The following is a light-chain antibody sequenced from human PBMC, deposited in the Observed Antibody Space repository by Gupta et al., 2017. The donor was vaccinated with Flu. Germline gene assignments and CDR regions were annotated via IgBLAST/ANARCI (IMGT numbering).Light chain of an antibody. CDR2: LVS. Sequence: DVVITQSPLYLAVTLGQPASISCRSSQGLLYSHGNTYLHWFQQRPDQSTRRLIHLVSYRDSGVPDRFSGSGSGTDFTLKSSRVEAEDVGIYYCMQGAPWPWAFGQGTKVEIK. J-gene: IGKJ1*01. V-gene: IGKV2-30*01. CDR1: QGLLYSHGNTY. CDR3: MQGAPWPWA.